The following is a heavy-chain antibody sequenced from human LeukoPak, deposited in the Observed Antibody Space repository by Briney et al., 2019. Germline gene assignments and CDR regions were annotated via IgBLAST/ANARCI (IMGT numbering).Heavy chain of an antibody. V-gene: IGHV3-23*01. CDR3: ARESPVAAVGRSWFDP. Sequence: GGSLRLSCAASGFTFSSYATSWVRQAPGKGLEWVSTISGGGVTTYYADSVKGRLTISRDNSKNTVSLQMNSLRDDDTAVYFCARESPVAAVGRSWFDPWGQGTLVTVSS. D-gene: IGHD6-13*01. CDR2: ISGGGVTT. J-gene: IGHJ5*02. CDR1: GFTFSSYA.